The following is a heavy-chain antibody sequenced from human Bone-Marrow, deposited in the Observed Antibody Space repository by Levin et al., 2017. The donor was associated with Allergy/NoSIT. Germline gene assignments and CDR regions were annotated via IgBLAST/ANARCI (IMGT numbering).Heavy chain of an antibody. Sequence: GESLKISCKASGYTFTGYYMHWVRQAPGQGLEWMGWINPNSGGTNYAQKFQGRVTMTRDTSISTAYMELSRLRSDDTAVYYCARAYAAAAGKPPLDYWGQGTLVTVSS. CDR1: GYTFTGYY. CDR3: ARAYAAAAGKPPLDY. J-gene: IGHJ4*02. CDR2: INPNSGGT. V-gene: IGHV1-2*02. D-gene: IGHD6-13*01.